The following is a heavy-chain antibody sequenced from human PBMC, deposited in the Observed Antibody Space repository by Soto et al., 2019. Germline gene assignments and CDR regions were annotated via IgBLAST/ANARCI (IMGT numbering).Heavy chain of an antibody. CDR2: ISYDGSNK. CDR1: GFTFSSYG. Sequence: PGGSLRLSCAASGFTFSSYGMHWVRQVPGKGLEWVAVISYDGSNKYYADSVKGRFTISRDNSKNALYLQMNSLRAEDTAVYYCAKRGYGRYNWFDPWGQGTLVTVSS. D-gene: IGHD5-18*01. CDR3: AKRGYGRYNWFDP. J-gene: IGHJ5*02. V-gene: IGHV3-30*18.